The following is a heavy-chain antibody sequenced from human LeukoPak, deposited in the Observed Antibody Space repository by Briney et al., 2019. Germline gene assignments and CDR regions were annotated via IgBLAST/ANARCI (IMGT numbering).Heavy chain of an antibody. Sequence: GGSLRLSCAASGFTFSSYGMHWVRQAPGKGLEWVAVIWYDGSNKYYADSVKGRFTISRDNSKNTLYLQMNSLRAEDTAVYFCAIGGHCSTTSCSNYDGMDVWGQGTTLTVSS. J-gene: IGHJ6*02. CDR2: IWYDGSNK. D-gene: IGHD2-2*01. V-gene: IGHV3-33*01. CDR3: AIGGHCSTTSCSNYDGMDV. CDR1: GFTFSSYG.